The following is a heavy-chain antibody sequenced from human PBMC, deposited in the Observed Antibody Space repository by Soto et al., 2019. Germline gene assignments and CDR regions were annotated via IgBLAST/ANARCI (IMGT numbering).Heavy chain of an antibody. CDR2: FSNTGST. CDR3: AKGMGRKGFDS. Sequence: QVQLQESGVGLVKTSETLSLTCTVSGGSVSSGSFYWTWIRQPPGKGLEWIGYFSNTGSTDYNPPLKRRVNISVDTSQNRFSLNLNSVTAADTAVYYCAKGMGRKGFDSWGQGTLVAVSS. V-gene: IGHV4-61*01. J-gene: IGHJ4*02. CDR1: GGSVSSGSFY.